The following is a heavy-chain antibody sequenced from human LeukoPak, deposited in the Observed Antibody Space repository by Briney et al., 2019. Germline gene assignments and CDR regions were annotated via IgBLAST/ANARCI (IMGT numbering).Heavy chain of an antibody. CDR2: ISDDGSVK. V-gene: IGHV3-30*03. CDR1: GFTVRTFG. Sequence: QPGRSLRLSCAASGFTVRTFGIHWVRQAPRKGLQWVAVISDDGSVKHYADSVKGRFTISSDNSRNTVSLQMNSLRTEDTALYYCVRDRGGAGYNLGDWGQGTLVTVSS. CDR3: VRDRGGAGYNLGD. D-gene: IGHD5-24*01. J-gene: IGHJ4*02.